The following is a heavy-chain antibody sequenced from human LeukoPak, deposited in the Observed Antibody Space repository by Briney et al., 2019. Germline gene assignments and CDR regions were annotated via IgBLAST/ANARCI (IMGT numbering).Heavy chain of an antibody. Sequence: RRSLRLSCAASGFTFSSYAMHWVRQAPGKGLEWVAVISYDGSNNYYADSVKGRFTISRDNSENTLYLHMNSLRAEDTALYYCARDLHGYSYGYFDYWGQGTLVTVSS. CDR1: GFTFSSYA. V-gene: IGHV3-30-3*01. CDR3: ARDLHGYSYGYFDY. D-gene: IGHD5-18*01. J-gene: IGHJ4*02. CDR2: ISYDGSNN.